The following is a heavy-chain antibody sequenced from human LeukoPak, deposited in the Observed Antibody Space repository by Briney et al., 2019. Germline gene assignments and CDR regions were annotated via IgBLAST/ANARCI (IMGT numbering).Heavy chain of an antibody. CDR1: GGSISSGDYY. Sequence: SETLSLTCTVSGGSISSGDYYWSWIRQPPGKGPEWIGYIYYSGSTYYNPSLKSRVTISVDTSKNQFSLKLSSVTAADTAVYYCARDLSSSWSNWFDPWGQGTLVTVPS. CDR2: IYYSGST. D-gene: IGHD6-13*01. V-gene: IGHV4-30-4*08. J-gene: IGHJ5*02. CDR3: ARDLSSSWSNWFDP.